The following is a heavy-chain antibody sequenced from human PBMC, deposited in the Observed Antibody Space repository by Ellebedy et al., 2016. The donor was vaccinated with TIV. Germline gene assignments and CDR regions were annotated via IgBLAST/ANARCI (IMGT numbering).Heavy chain of an antibody. CDR1: GYTLTELS. V-gene: IGHV1-24*01. Sequence: AASVKVSCKVSGYTLTELSMHWVRQAPGKGLEWMGGFDPEDGETIYAQKFQGRITMPEDTSTDTAYMELSSLRSDDTAVYYCATAVTPKWRDESWSYFLHYNGLDVWGQGTTVTVSS. D-gene: IGHD1-26*01. J-gene: IGHJ6*02. CDR3: ATAVTPKWRDESWSYFLHYNGLDV. CDR2: FDPEDGET.